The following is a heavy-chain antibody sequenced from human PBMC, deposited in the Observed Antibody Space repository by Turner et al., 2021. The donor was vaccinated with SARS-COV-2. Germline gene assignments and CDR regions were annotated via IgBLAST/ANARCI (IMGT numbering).Heavy chain of an antibody. J-gene: IGHJ3*02. Sequence: QVQLVQSGAEVKKPGASVKVSCKVSGYTLTELSMHWVRQAPGKGLEWMGGFDPEDGETIYAQKFQGRVTMTEGTSTDTAYMELSSLRSEDTAVYYCATCRDGYNWGAFHIWGQGTMVTVSS. V-gene: IGHV1-24*01. D-gene: IGHD5-12*01. CDR3: ATCRDGYNWGAFHI. CDR2: FDPEDGET. CDR1: GYTLTELS.